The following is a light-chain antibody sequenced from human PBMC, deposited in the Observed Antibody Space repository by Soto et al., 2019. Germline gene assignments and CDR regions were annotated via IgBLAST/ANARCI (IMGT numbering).Light chain of an antibody. CDR1: QSISNSY. J-gene: IGKJ5*01. V-gene: IGKV3-20*01. CDR3: QQYGSSPIT. Sequence: EIVLTQSPGTLSLSPGERATLSCRASQSISNSYLAWYQQRPGQAPRLLIYGASSRATGIPDRFSGSGSETDFTLTISRLEPEDFAVYYCQQYGSSPITVGQGTRLEIK. CDR2: GAS.